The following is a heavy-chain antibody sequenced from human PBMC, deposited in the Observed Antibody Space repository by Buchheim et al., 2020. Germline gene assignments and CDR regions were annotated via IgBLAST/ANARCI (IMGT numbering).Heavy chain of an antibody. D-gene: IGHD3-10*01. CDR2: INHSGST. V-gene: IGHV4-34*01. CDR3: ARGRGRGLLLWFGDSPGGYYGMDV. Sequence: QVQLQQWGAGLLKPSETLSLTCAVYGGSFSGYYWSWIRQPPGKGLEWIGEINHSGSTNYNPSLKSRVTISVDTSKNQFSLKLSSVTAADTAVYYCARGRGRGLLLWFGDSPGGYYGMDVWGQGTT. CDR1: GGSFSGYY. J-gene: IGHJ6*02.